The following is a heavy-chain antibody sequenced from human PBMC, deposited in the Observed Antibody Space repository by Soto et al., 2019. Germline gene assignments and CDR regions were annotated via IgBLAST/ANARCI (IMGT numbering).Heavy chain of an antibody. V-gene: IGHV4-30-4*01. CDR2: IYYSGST. J-gene: IGHJ5*02. Sequence: QVQLQESGPGLVKPSQTLSLTCTVSGGSISSGDYXWSWIRQPPGKGLEWIGYIYYSGSTYYNPSLESRVXXXVXXXXXXXXXXXXXXXXXXXXXXYCAXXRPDGSRLDPWGQGTLVTVSS. CDR3: AXXRPDGSRLDP. CDR1: GGSISSGDYX. D-gene: IGHD6-13*01.